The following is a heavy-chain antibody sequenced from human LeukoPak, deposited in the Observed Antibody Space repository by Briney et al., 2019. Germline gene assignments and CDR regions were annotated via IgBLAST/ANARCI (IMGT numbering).Heavy chain of an antibody. J-gene: IGHJ4*02. D-gene: IGHD1-1*01. Sequence: SETLSPTCAVSGGSISSYYWSWIRQPPGKGLEWIGYIYYSGSTNYNPSLKSRVTISVDTSKNQFSLKLSSVTAADTAVYYCARKGTAGSYPDWGQGTLVTVSS. CDR1: GGSISSYY. CDR3: ARKGTAGSYPD. V-gene: IGHV4-59*01. CDR2: IYYSGST.